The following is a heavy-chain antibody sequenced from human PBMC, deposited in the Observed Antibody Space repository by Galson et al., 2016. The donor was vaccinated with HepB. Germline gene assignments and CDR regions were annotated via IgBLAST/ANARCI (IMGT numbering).Heavy chain of an antibody. Sequence: SLRLSCAASGFVFSNLGLSWVRQAPGKGLEWVASISTRRTTYYSDSVRGRFTISRDNSNNTLYLQMNGLRAEDTAVYYCAKERLVRRIFDHWGQGTLLTVSS. CDR2: ISTRRTT. J-gene: IGHJ4*02. V-gene: IGHV3-23*01. D-gene: IGHD1-1*01. CDR3: AKERLVRRIFDH. CDR1: GFVFSNLG.